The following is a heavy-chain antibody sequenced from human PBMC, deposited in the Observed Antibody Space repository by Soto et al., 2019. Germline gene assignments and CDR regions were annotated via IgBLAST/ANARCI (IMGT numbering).Heavy chain of an antibody. Sequence: QLVESGGDLVTPGESLRLSCVASGFNFSDAWMTWVRQAPGKGLEWVGRIKDRDYGGTADYAASVKGRFTMSRDDSTNMLFLQMNSLKSEDTAGYYCTTNDYWGQGTQVTGSS. V-gene: IGHV3-15*01. CDR1: GFNFSDAW. CDR3: TTNDY. CDR2: IKDRDYGGTA. J-gene: IGHJ4*02.